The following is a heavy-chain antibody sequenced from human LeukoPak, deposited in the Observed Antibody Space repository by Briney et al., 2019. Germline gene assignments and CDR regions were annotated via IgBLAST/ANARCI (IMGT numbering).Heavy chain of an antibody. D-gene: IGHD3-3*01. V-gene: IGHV4-39*07. J-gene: IGHJ3*02. CDR1: GGSISSSPCY. CDR3: ARDSGYYDFWSGYFDAFDI. CDR2: ICSGGST. Sequence: SETLSLTCTVSGGSISSSPCYWGWIRQSPGKGLEWFGTICSGGSTYYNPSLKSRVTISVDTSKNQFSLKLSSVTAADTAVYYCARDSGYYDFWSGYFDAFDIWGQGTMVTVSS.